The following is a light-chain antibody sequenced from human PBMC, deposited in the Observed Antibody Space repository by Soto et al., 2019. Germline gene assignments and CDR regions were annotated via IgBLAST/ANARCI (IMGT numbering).Light chain of an antibody. CDR1: QSVTGTN. Sequence: EIVLTQSPATLSLSPGERATLSCRASQSVTGTNLAWYQQRAGQAPRLLIYDAVRRATGIPDRFSGSGSGTDFTLTISRLEPEDFAVYYCQQYRTVGQGTKVDIK. CDR2: DAV. J-gene: IGKJ1*01. CDR3: QQYRT. V-gene: IGKV3D-20*02.